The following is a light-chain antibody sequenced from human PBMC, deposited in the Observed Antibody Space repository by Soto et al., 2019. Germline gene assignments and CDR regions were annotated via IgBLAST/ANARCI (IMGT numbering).Light chain of an antibody. CDR3: ASWDDSLNAVV. CDR1: SSNIGTNY. J-gene: IGLJ3*02. Sequence: QSMLTQPPSASGTPGQGVTISCSGSSSNIGTNYVYWYQQFPGTAPKVVIYRNSQRPSGVPDRFLGSRSGASASLAISGLRSEDEAEYYCASWDDSLNAVVFGGGTKLTVL. CDR2: RNS. V-gene: IGLV1-47*01.